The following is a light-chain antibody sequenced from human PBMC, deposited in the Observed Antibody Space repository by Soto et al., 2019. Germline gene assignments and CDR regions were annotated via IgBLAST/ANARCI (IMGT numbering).Light chain of an antibody. CDR2: GAS. CDR3: QQYGSSPPLT. Sequence: EIVLTQSPGTLSLSPVGIANLYCRSIRSVSSSFLAWYQQKPGQAPRLLIYGASSRATGIPDRFSGSGSGTDFTLTISRLEPEDFAVYYCQQYGSSPPLTCGGGTKGDIK. J-gene: IGKJ4*01. CDR1: RSVSSSF. V-gene: IGKV3-20*01.